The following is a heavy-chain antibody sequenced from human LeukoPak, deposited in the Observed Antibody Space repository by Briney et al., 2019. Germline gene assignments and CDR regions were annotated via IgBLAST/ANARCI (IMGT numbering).Heavy chain of an antibody. J-gene: IGHJ4*02. CDR1: GFTFSSDA. Sequence: GRSLRLSCAASGFTFSSDAMHWVRQAPGKGLEWVAVIYGGGDTFYSDAVKGRFTISRDSSKNTLYFQMNELRGDDTAVYYCARDAGDGYFDYWGQGTLVTVSS. D-gene: IGHD3-10*01. CDR3: ARDAGDGYFDY. CDR2: IYGGGDT. V-gene: IGHV3-30*14.